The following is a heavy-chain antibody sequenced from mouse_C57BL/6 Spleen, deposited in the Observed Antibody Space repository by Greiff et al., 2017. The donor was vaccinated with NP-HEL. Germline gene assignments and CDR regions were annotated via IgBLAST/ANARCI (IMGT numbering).Heavy chain of an antibody. V-gene: IGHV1-42*01. D-gene: IGHD1-1*01. Sequence: EVKLMESGPELVKPGASVKISCKASGYSFTGYYMNWVKQSPEKSLEWIGEINPSTGGTTYNQKVKAKATLTVDKSSSTAYMQVKSLTSEDSAVYYCARDPTVVATRAMDYGGQGTSVTVSS. CDR2: INPSTGGT. CDR3: ARDPTVVATRAMDY. J-gene: IGHJ4*01. CDR1: GYSFTGYY.